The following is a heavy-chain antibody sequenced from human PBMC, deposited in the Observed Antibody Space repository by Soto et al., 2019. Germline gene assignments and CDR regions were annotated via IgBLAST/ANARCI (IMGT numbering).Heavy chain of an antibody. J-gene: IGHJ4*02. CDR2: ITPNSGDT. CDR1: GYTFSNED. CDR3: ARGGNYAGFYYFDY. V-gene: IGHV1-8*01. Sequence: ASVKVACKASGYTFSNEDINWVRQAPGQGLEWMGWITPNSGDTDHEQKFQGRLTLTRDTSISTAYMELSSLRSEDTPVYYCARGGNYAGFYYFDYWGQGALVTVSS. D-gene: IGHD3-16*01.